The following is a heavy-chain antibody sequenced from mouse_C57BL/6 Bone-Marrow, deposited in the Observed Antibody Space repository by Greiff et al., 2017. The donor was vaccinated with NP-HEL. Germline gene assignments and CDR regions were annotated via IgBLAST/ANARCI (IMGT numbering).Heavy chain of an antibody. CDR2: IRLKSDNYAT. J-gene: IGHJ3*01. Sequence: DVKVEESGGGLVQPGGSMKLSCVASGFTFSNYWMNWVRQSPEKGLEWVAQIRLKSDNYATHYAESVKGRFTISRDDSKSSVYLQMNNLRAEDTGIYYCTGGSNVFAYWGQGTLVTVSA. V-gene: IGHV6-3*01. CDR3: TGGSNVFAY. D-gene: IGHD2-5*01. CDR1: GFTFSNYW.